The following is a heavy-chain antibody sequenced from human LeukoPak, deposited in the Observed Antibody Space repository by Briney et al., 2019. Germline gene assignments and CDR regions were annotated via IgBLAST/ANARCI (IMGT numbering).Heavy chain of an antibody. V-gene: IGHV1-69*05. J-gene: IGHJ5*02. D-gene: IGHD4-17*01. CDR2: IMPLFRTA. CDR1: GGTFNNSA. Sequence: SVKVSCKTSGGTFNNSAISWVRQAPGQGLEWLGGIMPLFRTAGYAQKFQGRVTITKAEYTRTVYLELTSLTSDDTAVYYCARDVHGDYGSGWFDPWGQGTLVSVSS. CDR3: ARDVHGDYGSGWFDP.